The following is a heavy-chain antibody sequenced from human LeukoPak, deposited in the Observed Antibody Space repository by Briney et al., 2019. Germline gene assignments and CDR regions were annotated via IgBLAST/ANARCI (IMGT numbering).Heavy chain of an antibody. CDR2: INPNSGGT. CDR3: AREKGWVIGTMVRGVDYGMDV. D-gene: IGHD3-10*01. V-gene: IGHV1-2*04. CDR1: GYTFTGYY. Sequence: GASVKVSCKASGYTFTGYYMHWVRQAPGQGLEWMGWINPNSGGTNYAQKSQGWVTMTRNTSISTAYMELSRLRSDDTAVYYCAREKGWVIGTMVRGVDYGMDVWGKGTTVTVSS. J-gene: IGHJ6*04.